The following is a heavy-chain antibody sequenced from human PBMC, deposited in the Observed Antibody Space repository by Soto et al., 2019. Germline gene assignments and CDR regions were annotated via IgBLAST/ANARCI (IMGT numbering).Heavy chain of an antibody. D-gene: IGHD6-13*01. CDR1: GYTFTSYY. V-gene: IGHV1-46*01. Sequence: ASVKVSCKASGYTFTSYYMHWVRQAPGQGLEWMGIINPSGGSTSYVQRFQGRVTMTRDTSTSTVYMELSSLRSEDTAVYYCARDPIAAAGTFDYWGQGTLVTVSS. J-gene: IGHJ4*02. CDR2: INPSGGST. CDR3: ARDPIAAAGTFDY.